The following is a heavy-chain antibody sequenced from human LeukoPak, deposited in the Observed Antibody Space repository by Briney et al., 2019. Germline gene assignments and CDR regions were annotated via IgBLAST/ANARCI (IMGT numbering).Heavy chain of an antibody. J-gene: IGHJ4*02. V-gene: IGHV4-61*02. Sequence: PSETLSLTCSVSGDSISSGSYYWSWIRQPAGKGLEWIGRIYTSGSTNYIPSLKSRLTISVDTSKNQFSLRLSSVTAADTAVYYCARGGTTMIVKFDYWGQGTLVTVSS. D-gene: IGHD3-22*01. CDR3: ARGGTTMIVKFDY. CDR1: GDSISSGSYY. CDR2: IYTSGST.